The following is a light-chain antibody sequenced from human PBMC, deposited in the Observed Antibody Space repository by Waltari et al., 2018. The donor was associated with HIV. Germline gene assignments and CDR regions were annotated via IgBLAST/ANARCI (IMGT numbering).Light chain of an antibody. J-gene: IGLJ3*02. V-gene: IGLV7-46*01. CDR3: LLYYSGAWV. CDR1: AGSVTSDTS. CDR2: DTR. Sequence: QAVVTQEPSLTVSPGGTVTLTCGPSAGSVTSDTSPSRFQQKPAQAPRKVIFDTRNKQSWTPARFSGSLLGGRAALTLSGAQPEDEADYYCLLYYSGAWVFGGGTRLTVL.